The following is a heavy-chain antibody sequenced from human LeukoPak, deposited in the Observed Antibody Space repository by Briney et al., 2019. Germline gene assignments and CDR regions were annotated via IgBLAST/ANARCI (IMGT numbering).Heavy chain of an antibody. V-gene: IGHV1-2*02. D-gene: IGHD5-18*01. CDR3: ARAVAVDTAMVN. CDR2: INPNSGGT. J-gene: IGHJ4*02. Sequence: GASVKVSCKASGYTFTGYYMHWVRQAPGQGLEWMGWINPNSGGTNYAQKVQGRVTMTRDTSISTAYMELSRLRSDDAAVYYCARAVAVDTAMVNWGQGTLVTVAS. CDR1: GYTFTGYY.